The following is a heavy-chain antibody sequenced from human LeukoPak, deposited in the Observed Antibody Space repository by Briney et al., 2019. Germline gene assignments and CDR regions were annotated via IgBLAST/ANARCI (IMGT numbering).Heavy chain of an antibody. D-gene: IGHD2-21*02. CDR3: ARGPFPYCGGDCSFDP. CDR1: GYTFTSYG. Sequence: GASVKVSCKASGYTFTSYGISWVRQAPGQGLEWMGWMNPNSGNTGYAQKFQGRVTMTRNTSISTAYMELSSLSSEDTAVYYCARGPFPYCGGDCSFDPWGQGTLVTVSS. V-gene: IGHV1-8*02. J-gene: IGHJ5*02. CDR2: MNPNSGNT.